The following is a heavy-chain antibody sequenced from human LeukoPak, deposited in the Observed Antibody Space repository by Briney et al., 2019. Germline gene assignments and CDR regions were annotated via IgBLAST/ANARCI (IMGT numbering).Heavy chain of an antibody. J-gene: IGHJ6*02. Sequence: PSETLSLTCTVSGGSISSGGYYWSWIRRHPGKGLEWIGYIYYSGSTYYNPSLKSRVTISVDTSKNQFSLKLSSVTAADTAVYYCARGMNIAVAGTWHYYYYGMDVWGQGTTVTVSS. CDR3: ARGMNIAVAGTWHYYYYGMDV. D-gene: IGHD6-19*01. CDR2: IYYSGST. CDR1: GGSISSGGYY. V-gene: IGHV4-31*03.